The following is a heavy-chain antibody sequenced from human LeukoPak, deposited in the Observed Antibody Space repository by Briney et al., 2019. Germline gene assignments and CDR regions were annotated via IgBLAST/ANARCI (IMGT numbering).Heavy chain of an antibody. CDR1: GFTFDDYA. D-gene: IGHD3-10*01. CDR2: IWYDGSNK. Sequence: GGSLRLSCAASGFTFDDYAMHWVRQAPGKGLEWVAVIWYDGSNKYYADSVKGRFTISRDNSKNTLYLQMNSLRAEDTAVYYCAREDGSYPYYYYGMDVWGQGTTVTVSS. J-gene: IGHJ6*02. CDR3: AREDGSYPYYYYGMDV. V-gene: IGHV3-33*08.